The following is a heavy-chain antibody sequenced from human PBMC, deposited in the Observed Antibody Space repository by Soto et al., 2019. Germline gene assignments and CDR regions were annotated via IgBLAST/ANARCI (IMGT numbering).Heavy chain of an antibody. V-gene: IGHV1-18*01. CDR2: ISAYNGNT. D-gene: IGHD6-13*01. J-gene: IGHJ5*02. CDR1: GYTFTSYG. CDR3: ARDRGSSWYDIWFDP. Sequence: ASVKVSCKASGYTFTSYGISWVRQAPGQGLEWMGWISAYNGNTNYAQKLQGRVTMTTDTSTSTAYMELRSLRSDDTAVYYCARDRGSSWYDIWFDPWGQGTLVTVSS.